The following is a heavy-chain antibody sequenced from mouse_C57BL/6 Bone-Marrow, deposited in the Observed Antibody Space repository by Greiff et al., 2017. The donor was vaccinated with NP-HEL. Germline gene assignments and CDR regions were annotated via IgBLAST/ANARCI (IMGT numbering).Heavy chain of an antibody. CDR2: INPSTGGT. V-gene: IGHV1-42*01. Sequence: VQLQQSGPELVKPGASVKISCKASGYSFTGYYMNWVKQSPEKSLEWIGEINPSTGGTTYNQKFKAKATLTVDKSSSTAYMQLKSLTSEDSAVYYCAAWFAHWGQGTLVTVSA. J-gene: IGHJ3*01. CDR1: GYSFTGYY. CDR3: AAWFAH.